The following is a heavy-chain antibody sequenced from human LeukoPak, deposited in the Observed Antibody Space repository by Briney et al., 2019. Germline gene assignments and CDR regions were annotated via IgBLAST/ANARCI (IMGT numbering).Heavy chain of an antibody. D-gene: IGHD6-19*01. CDR1: SXSA. Sequence: SXSAXHWVRQASGKGLEWVGRIRSKANSYATAYAASVKGRFTISRDDSKNTAYLQMNSLKTEDTAVYYCTRHQQWLEPFDYWGQGTLVTVSS. V-gene: IGHV3-73*01. CDR2: IRSKANSYAT. CDR3: TRHQQWLEPFDY. J-gene: IGHJ4*02.